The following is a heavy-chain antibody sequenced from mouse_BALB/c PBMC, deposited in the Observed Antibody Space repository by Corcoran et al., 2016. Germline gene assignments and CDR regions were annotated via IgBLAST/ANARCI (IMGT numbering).Heavy chain of an antibody. J-gene: IGHJ2*01. V-gene: IGHV3-6*02. CDR3: ARESSTTVVATDYFDY. CDR2: ISYDGSN. CDR1: GYSLTSGYY. Sequence: DVQLQESGTGLVQPSQALSLTCSVAGYSLTSGYYWNWIRQFPGNKLEWMGYISYDGSNNYNPSLKNRISITRDTSKNQFFLKLNSVTTEDTATYYCARESSTTVVATDYFDYWGQGTTLTVSS. D-gene: IGHD1-1*01.